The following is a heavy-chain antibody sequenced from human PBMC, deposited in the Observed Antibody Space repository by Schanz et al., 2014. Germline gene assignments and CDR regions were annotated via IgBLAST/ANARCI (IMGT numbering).Heavy chain of an antibody. V-gene: IGHV3-30*04. CDR1: GFTFNGHA. D-gene: IGHD3-9*01. J-gene: IGHJ3*01. CDR2: TSYDGSQK. Sequence: QVQLVESGGGVVQPGGSLRLSCESSGFTFNGHAMHWVRQAPGKGLEWVAVTSYDGSQKYYTDSVKGRFTVSRDNSKNTLYLQLNSLRAEDTAVYYCARDDKRYFDWLSTFDLWGQGTMGAVSS. CDR3: ARDDKRYFDWLSTFDL.